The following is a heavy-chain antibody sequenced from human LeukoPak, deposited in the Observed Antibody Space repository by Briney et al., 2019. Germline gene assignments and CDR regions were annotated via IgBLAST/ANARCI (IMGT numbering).Heavy chain of an antibody. CDR1: GGSIISHY. V-gene: IGHV4-59*11. CDR3: ARRAGGMYYDFWSCSTIDAFDI. Sequence: SETLSLTCTVSGGSIISHYWGWIRQPPGEGLEWIGYIYYSGSTSYKPSRKNRVTISVDTSKNQFSLKLIAVTAADTAVYYCARRAGGMYYDFWSCSTIDAFDIWGQGTMVTVSS. J-gene: IGHJ3*02. D-gene: IGHD3-3*01. CDR2: IYYSGST.